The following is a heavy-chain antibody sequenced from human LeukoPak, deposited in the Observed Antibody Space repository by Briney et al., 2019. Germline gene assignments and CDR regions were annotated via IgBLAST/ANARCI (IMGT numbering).Heavy chain of an antibody. J-gene: IGHJ6*04. CDR1: GGSISSSSYY. CDR3: AKDRYLAAAFPLWDV. Sequence: SETLSLTCTVSGGSISSSSYYWGWIRQPPGKGLEWIGSIYYSGSTYYNPSLKSRVTISVDTSKNQFSLKLSSVTAADTAVYYGAKDRYLAAAFPLWDVWGKGTRVTVSS. V-gene: IGHV4-39*07. CDR2: IYYSGST. D-gene: IGHD6-25*01.